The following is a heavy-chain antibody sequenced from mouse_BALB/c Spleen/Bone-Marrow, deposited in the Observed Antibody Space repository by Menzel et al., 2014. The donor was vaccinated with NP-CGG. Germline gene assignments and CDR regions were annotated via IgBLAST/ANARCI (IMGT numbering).Heavy chain of an antibody. Sequence: VQLQESGADLVRTGSSVTISCKASGYAFSSYWLNWVMQRPGQGLVWIGPVYPGDGASNYNGKFKGKATLTADNSSITSYMQLSSLTSEDSAVYFCARWITTVVAPYVMDYWGQGTSVTVSS. D-gene: IGHD1-1*01. J-gene: IGHJ4*01. CDR2: VYPGDGAS. CDR1: GYAFSSYW. CDR3: ARWITTVVAPYVMDY. V-gene: IGHV1-80*01.